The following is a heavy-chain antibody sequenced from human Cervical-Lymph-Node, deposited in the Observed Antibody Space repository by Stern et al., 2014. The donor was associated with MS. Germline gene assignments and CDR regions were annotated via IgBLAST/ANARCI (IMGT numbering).Heavy chain of an antibody. CDR3: AKDGAVA. CDR1: GFTFSSYG. V-gene: IGHV3-30*18. D-gene: IGHD3-3*01. J-gene: IGHJ5*02. Sequence: VQLVESGGGVVQPGRSLRLSCAASGFTFSSYGMHWVRQAPGKGLEWVAVISYDGSNKYYADSVKGRFTISRDNSKNTLYLQMNSLRAEDTAVYYCAKDGAVAWGQGTLVTVSS. CDR2: ISYDGSNK.